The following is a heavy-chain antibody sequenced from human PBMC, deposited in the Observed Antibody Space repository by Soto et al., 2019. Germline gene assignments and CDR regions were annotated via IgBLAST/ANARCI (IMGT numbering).Heavy chain of an antibody. D-gene: IGHD2-15*01. Sequence: SETLSLTCAVYGGSFSGYYWSWIRQPPGKGLEWIGEINHSGSTNYNPSLKSRVTISVDTSKNQFSLKLSSVPPSVSAVSSCARAHNPYDPSGAKSYFDCCRQGPLVTVSS. CDR3: ARAHNPYDPSGAKSYFDC. CDR1: GGSFSGYY. CDR2: INHSGST. V-gene: IGHV4-34*01. J-gene: IGHJ4*02.